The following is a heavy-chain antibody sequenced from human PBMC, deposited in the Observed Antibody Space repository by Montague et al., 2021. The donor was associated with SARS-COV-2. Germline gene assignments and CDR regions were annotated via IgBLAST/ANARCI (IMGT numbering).Heavy chain of an antibody. CDR1: GFSFSTFW. Sequence: SLRLSCAASGFSFSTFWMTWVRQAPGKGLEWVASIKPDGSDKYYXESVKGRFTISRDNARNSLYLQLNNLRAEDTAVYYCARDHNWGDHRGQGNLVTVSS. D-gene: IGHD7-27*01. CDR2: IKPDGSDK. J-gene: IGHJ4*02. V-gene: IGHV3-7*05. CDR3: ARDHNWGDH.